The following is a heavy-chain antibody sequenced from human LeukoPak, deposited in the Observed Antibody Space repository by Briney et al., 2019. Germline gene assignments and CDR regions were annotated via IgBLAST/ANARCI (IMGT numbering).Heavy chain of an antibody. J-gene: IGHJ6*02. Sequence: SETLSLTCSVSGGSINSFYWSWIRQPPGKGLEWIGYIFYSGTTNYNPSLESRVTISLDTSKNQFSLKLSSVTAADTAVYYCARLGMDVWGQGTTVTVSS. CDR3: ARLGMDV. V-gene: IGHV4-59*08. CDR1: GGSINSFY. CDR2: IFYSGTT.